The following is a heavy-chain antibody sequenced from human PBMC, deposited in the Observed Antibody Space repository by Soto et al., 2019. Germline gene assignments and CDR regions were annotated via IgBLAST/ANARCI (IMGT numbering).Heavy chain of an antibody. Sequence: QVQLVQSGAEVKKPGASVKVSCKASGYTFSSYAISWVRQAPGQGLEWMGWISAYNGNTKYAQKLQGRVTMTTDTATSPGYRERRSLRSDDAPADYCARDLPPPDYWGQGTLVSVSS. CDR1: GYTFSSYA. CDR3: ARDLPPPDY. CDR2: ISAYNGNT. V-gene: IGHV1-18*01. J-gene: IGHJ4*02.